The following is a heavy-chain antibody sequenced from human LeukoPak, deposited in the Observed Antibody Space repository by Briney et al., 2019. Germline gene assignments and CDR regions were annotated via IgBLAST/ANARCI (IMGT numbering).Heavy chain of an antibody. CDR3: ASSGSYGTDY. J-gene: IGHJ4*02. D-gene: IGHD1-26*01. CDR2: IYTSGST. Sequence: SETLSLTCTVAGGSISSGSYDWGWIRQPAGKGLEWIGRIYTSGSTNYNPSLKSRVTISVDTSKNQFSLKLTSVTAADTAVYYCASSGSYGTDYWGQGTLVTVSS. CDR1: GGSISSGSYD. V-gene: IGHV4-61*02.